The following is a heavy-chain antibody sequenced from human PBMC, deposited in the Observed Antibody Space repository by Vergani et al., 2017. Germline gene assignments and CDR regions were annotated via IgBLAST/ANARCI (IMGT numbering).Heavy chain of an antibody. J-gene: IGHJ4*02. CDR1: GFTFSSYG. D-gene: IGHD6-13*01. CDR2: IYSGGST. CDR3: AREGIAADLDY. V-gene: IGHV3-NL1*01. Sequence: QVQLVESGGGVVQPGRSLRLSCAASGFTFSSYGMHWVRQAPGKGLEWVAVIYSGGSTYYADSVKGRFTISRDNSKNTLYLQMNSLRAEDTAVYYCAREGIAADLDYWGQGTLVTVSS.